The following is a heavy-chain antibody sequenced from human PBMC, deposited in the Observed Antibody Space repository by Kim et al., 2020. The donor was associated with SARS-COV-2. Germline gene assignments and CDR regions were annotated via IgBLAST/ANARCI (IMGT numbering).Heavy chain of an antibody. V-gene: IGHV4-34*01. J-gene: IGHJ4*02. Sequence: LKSRVTVSVETSKNQFSLRLSSVTAADTAVYYCARGWTTQPLPKAYYFDYWGQGTLVTVSS. D-gene: IGHD1-1*01. CDR3: ARGWTTQPLPKAYYFDY.